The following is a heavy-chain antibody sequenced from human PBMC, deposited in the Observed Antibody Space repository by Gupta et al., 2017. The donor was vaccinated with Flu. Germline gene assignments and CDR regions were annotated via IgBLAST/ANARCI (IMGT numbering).Heavy chain of an antibody. J-gene: IGHJ3*02. D-gene: IGHD3-22*01. CDR3: ARDFYYYDSSGYYSDAFDI. CDR2: INPSSGAT. Sequence: GLEWMGRINPSSGATTYAPKFEDRFTMTRDTSISTAYMDLNNLRSDDTAVYYCARDFYYYDSSGYYSDAFDIWGQGTMVTVSS. V-gene: IGHV1-2*06.